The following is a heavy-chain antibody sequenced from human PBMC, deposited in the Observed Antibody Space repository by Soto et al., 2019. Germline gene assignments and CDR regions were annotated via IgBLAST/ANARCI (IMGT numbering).Heavy chain of an antibody. CDR1: GFTFRNQD. CDR3: AKDRQFRSYYESAGHYND. D-gene: IGHD3-22*01. CDR2: ISGRGGVT. V-gene: IGHV3-23*01. J-gene: IGHJ4*02. Sequence: EVQLLESGGGLVQPGGSLRLTCVGSGFTFRNQDMRWVRQAPGKGLEWVSGISGRGGVTYYADSVKGRFTISRDNSKNTLYLQMNNLRANDTAVYYCAKDRQFRSYYESAGHYNDWGLGTLVTVSS.